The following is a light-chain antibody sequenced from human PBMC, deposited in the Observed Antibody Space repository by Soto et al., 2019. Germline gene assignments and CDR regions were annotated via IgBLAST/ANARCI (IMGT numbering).Light chain of an antibody. Sequence: QSSVAPPASESVTPGQRVTTSCYGSGSTIGSNYVYWYQQLPGTAPKLLIYSNNQRPSGVPDRFSGSKSGTSASLAISGLRSDDEADYYCAAWADSLSGSVFGTGTKVTVL. CDR3: AAWADSLSGSV. J-gene: IGLJ1*01. CDR2: SNN. V-gene: IGLV1-47*02. CDR1: GSTIGSNY.